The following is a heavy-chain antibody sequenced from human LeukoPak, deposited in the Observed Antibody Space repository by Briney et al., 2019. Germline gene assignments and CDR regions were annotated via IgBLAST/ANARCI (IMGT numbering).Heavy chain of an antibody. CDR3: ARGVVGVFGSYYFDY. CDR1: GFTVNTNC. Sequence: GGSLRLSCAVSGFTVNTNCFNWVRQAPGKGLEWVSVMCSVGNTHYADSVKGRFTISRDNSKNTLYLQMNSLRAEDTAVYYCARGVVGVFGSYYFDYWGQGTLITVSS. J-gene: IGHJ4*02. V-gene: IGHV3-53*01. D-gene: IGHD3-10*01. CDR2: MCSVGNT.